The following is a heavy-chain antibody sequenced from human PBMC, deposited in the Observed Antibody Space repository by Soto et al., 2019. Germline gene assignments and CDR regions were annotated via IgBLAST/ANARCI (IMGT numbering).Heavy chain of an antibody. CDR2: IDPSDSYT. J-gene: IGHJ6*02. V-gene: IGHV5-10-1*01. D-gene: IGHD5-12*01. CDR1: GYSFTSYW. Sequence: PGESLKISCKGSGYSFTSYWISWVRQMPGKGLEWMGRIDPSDSYTNYSPSFQGHVTISADKSISTAYLQWSSLKASDTAMYYCARHVDPSKRRTYGMDAWGQGTTVTVSS. CDR3: ARHVDPSKRRTYGMDA.